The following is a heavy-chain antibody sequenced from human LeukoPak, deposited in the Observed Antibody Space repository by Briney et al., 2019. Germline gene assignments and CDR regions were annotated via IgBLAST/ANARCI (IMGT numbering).Heavy chain of an antibody. J-gene: IGHJ3*02. D-gene: IGHD2-8*01. Sequence: GGSLRLSCAASGFTFSSYVMTWVRQAPGKGPEWVSGIVGSGGSTYYADSVKGRFTISRDNSKSTLYLQMNSLRAEDTAVYYCAKNPNAYGALDIWGLGTMVTVSS. CDR1: GFTFSSYV. CDR3: AKNPNAYGALDI. V-gene: IGHV3-23*01. CDR2: IVGSGGST.